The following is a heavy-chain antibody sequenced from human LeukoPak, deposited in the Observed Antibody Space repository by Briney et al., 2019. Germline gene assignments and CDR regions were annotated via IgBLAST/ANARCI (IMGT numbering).Heavy chain of an antibody. J-gene: IGHJ4*02. D-gene: IGHD2/OR15-2a*01. CDR3: TTFYHEYSPY. CDR2: IKSNANGGTP. Sequence: PGGSLRLSCAASGFSFMNAWMIWVRQAPGKGLEWVGRIKSNANGGTPDYAAPARGRFTISRDDSKNTLYLQMNSLKTEDTAVYYCTTFYHEYSPYWGRGTLVTVSS. CDR1: GFSFMNAW. V-gene: IGHV3-15*01.